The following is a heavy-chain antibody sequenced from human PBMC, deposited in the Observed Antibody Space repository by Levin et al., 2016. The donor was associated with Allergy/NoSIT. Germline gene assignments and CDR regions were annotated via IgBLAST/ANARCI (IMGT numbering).Heavy chain of an antibody. CDR2: ISGSGGST. D-gene: IGHD3-3*01. V-gene: IGHV3-23*01. J-gene: IGHJ4*02. CDR3: ARAYDFWSGYFSLGYGSGSDYFDY. CDR1: GFTFSSYA. Sequence: GESLKISCAASGFTFSSYAMSWVRQAPGKGLEWVSAISGSGGSTYYADSVKGRFTISRDNSKNTLYLQMNSLRAEDTAVYYCARAYDFWSGYFSLGYGSGSDYFDYWGQGTLVTVSS.